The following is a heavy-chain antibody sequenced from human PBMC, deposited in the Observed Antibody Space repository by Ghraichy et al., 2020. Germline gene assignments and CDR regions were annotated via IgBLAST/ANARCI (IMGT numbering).Heavy chain of an antibody. V-gene: IGHV3-72*01. CDR2: SRNKANRYTT. Sequence: GGSLRLSCAASGFTFSDHSMDWVRQAPGKGLEWVGRSRNKANRYTTEYAASVKGRFTISSDDSKNSLYLQMNSLKIEDTAVYYCARATSCSNGVCYPFDYWGQGTLVTVSS. J-gene: IGHJ4*02. CDR3: ARATSCSNGVCYPFDY. D-gene: IGHD2-8*01. CDR1: GFTFSDHS.